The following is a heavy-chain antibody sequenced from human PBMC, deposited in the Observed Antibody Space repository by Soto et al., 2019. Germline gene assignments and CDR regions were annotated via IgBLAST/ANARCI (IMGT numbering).Heavy chain of an antibody. Sequence: GASVKVSCKASGGTFTNFAISWVRQAPGHGLEWMGGFIPIYGRPNYAQKLQGRLTITADESTSTVYMELSSLTSDDTAVYYCAGPYGSGIYYSFDYWGQGTLVTVSS. CDR2: FIPIYGRP. CDR3: AGPYGSGIYYSFDY. CDR1: GGTFTNFA. V-gene: IGHV1-69*13. J-gene: IGHJ4*02. D-gene: IGHD3-10*01.